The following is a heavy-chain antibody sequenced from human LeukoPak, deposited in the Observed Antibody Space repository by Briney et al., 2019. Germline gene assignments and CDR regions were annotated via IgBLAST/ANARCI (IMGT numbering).Heavy chain of an antibody. Sequence: GGSLRLSCAASGFTFSDYYMSWIRQAPGKGLEWVSYISSSGSTIYCADSVKGRFTISRDNAKNSLYLQMNSLTAADTAVYYCARRGSWGEPRPFDYWGQGSLVTVSS. V-gene: IGHV3-11*01. CDR3: ARRGSWGEPRPFDY. CDR2: ISSSGSTI. D-gene: IGHD3-16*01. J-gene: IGHJ4*02. CDR1: GFTFSDYY.